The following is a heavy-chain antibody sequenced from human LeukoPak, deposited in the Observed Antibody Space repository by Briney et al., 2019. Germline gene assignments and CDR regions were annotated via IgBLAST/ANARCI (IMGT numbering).Heavy chain of an antibody. Sequence: GASVKVSCKASGYTFTGYYMHWVRQAPGQGLEWMGWINPNSGGTNYAQKFQGRVTLTRITSISTAYMELSGLRSEDTAVYYCAVGVLSGGHEWAFYIWGQGTMVTVSS. D-gene: IGHD5-12*01. CDR3: AVGVLSGGHEWAFYI. CDR1: GYTFTGYY. J-gene: IGHJ3*02. CDR2: INPNSGGT. V-gene: IGHV1-2*02.